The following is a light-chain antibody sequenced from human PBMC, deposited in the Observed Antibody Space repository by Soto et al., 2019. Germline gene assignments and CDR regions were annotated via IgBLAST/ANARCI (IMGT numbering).Light chain of an antibody. J-gene: IGLJ2*01. CDR3: CSYAGIYTLYVV. CDR2: DVS. CDR1: TSDVGGYNY. V-gene: IGLV2-11*01. Sequence: QSVLTQPLSVSGSPGQSGTLSCTGTTSDVGGYNYVSWYQQHPGKAPKLMIYDVSKRPSGVSDRFSGPKSGNTASLTISGLQAEDEADFYCCSYAGIYTLYVVFGGGTKVTVL.